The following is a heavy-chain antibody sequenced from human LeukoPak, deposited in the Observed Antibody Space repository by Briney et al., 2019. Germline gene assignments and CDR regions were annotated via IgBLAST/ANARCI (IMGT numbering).Heavy chain of an antibody. J-gene: IGHJ4*02. V-gene: IGHV4-59*02. D-gene: IGHD5-18*01. CDR1: GGSVSSYY. CDR3: ARHQRRGYSYY. Sequence: SETLSLTCTVSGGSVSSYYWSWIRQPPGKGLEWIAYIYNSVSTKYNPSLKSRVTISLDTSKNQVSLKLSSVTAADTAVYYCARHQRRGYSYYWGQGTLVTVSS. CDR2: IYNSVST.